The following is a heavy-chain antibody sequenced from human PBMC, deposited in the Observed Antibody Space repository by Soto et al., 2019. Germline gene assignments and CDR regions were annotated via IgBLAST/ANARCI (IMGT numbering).Heavy chain of an antibody. Sequence: QVQLVQSGAEVKKPGASVKVSCKASGYTFTSYGISWVRQAPGQGREWMGWISAYNGNTNYAQKLQGRVTMTTDTSMSTAYMELRSLRSDDTAVYYCARARETIVVVPAAMPSDYWGQGTLVTVSS. J-gene: IGHJ4*02. CDR3: ARARETIVVVPAAMPSDY. V-gene: IGHV1-18*01. D-gene: IGHD2-2*01. CDR2: ISAYNGNT. CDR1: GYTFTSYG.